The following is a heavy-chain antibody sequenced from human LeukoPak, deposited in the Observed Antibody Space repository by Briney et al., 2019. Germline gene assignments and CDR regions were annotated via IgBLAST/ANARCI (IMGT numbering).Heavy chain of an antibody. J-gene: IGHJ4*02. CDR1: GFTFNSYW. CDR2: IKQDGSEK. V-gene: IGHV3-7*01. Sequence: GGSLRLSCVVSGFTFNSYWMSWVRQAPGKGLEWVANIKQDGSEKYYVDSVKGRFTISRDNAKNSLYLQMNSLRAEDTAVYYCARDLYYDFRSGEGVYGYWGQGTLVTVSS. CDR3: ARDLYYDFRSGEGVYGY. D-gene: IGHD3-3*01.